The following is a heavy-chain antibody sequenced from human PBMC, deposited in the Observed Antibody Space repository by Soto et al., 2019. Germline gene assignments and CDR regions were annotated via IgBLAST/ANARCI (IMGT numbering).Heavy chain of an antibody. Sequence: EVQLVESGGGLVKPGGSLRLSCAASGFTFSSYSMNWVRQAPGKGLEWVSSISSSSSYIYYADSVKGRFTISRDNAKNSLYLQMNSLRAEDTAVYYCARGGYSGYDYVSGWFDPWGQGTLVTVSS. CDR1: GFTFSSYS. CDR3: ARGGYSGYDYVSGWFDP. J-gene: IGHJ5*02. CDR2: ISSSSSYI. V-gene: IGHV3-21*01. D-gene: IGHD5-12*01.